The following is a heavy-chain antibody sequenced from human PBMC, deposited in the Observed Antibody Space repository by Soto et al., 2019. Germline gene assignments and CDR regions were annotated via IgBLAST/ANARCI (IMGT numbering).Heavy chain of an antibody. CDR2: ISAYNGNT. CDR1: GYTFTSYG. V-gene: IGHV1-18*01. D-gene: IGHD3-10*01. CDR3: ARDAQLLWFGESSYYGMDV. Sequence: AASVKVSCKASGYTFTSYGISWVRQAPGQGLEWMGWISAYNGNTNYAQKLQGRVTMTTDTSTSTAYMELRSLRSDDTAVYYCARDAQLLWFGESSYYGMDVWGQGTTVTVS. J-gene: IGHJ6*02.